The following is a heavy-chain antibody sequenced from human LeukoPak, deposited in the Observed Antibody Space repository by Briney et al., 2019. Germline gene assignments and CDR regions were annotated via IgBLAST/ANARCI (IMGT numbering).Heavy chain of an antibody. Sequence: GGSLRLSCAASGFTFSSYAVNWVRQAPGKGLEWVSSISSSSSYIYYADSVKGRFTISRDNAKNSLYLQMNSLRAEDTAVYYCAREGGIVVVITSAFDIWGQGTMVTVSS. D-gene: IGHD3-22*01. V-gene: IGHV3-21*01. CDR3: AREGGIVVVITSAFDI. CDR1: GFTFSSYA. CDR2: ISSSSSYI. J-gene: IGHJ3*02.